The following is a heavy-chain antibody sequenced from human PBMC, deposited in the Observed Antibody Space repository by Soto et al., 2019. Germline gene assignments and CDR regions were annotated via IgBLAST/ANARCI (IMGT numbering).Heavy chain of an antibody. Sequence: GGSLRLSCAASGFTFSSYWMSWVRQAPGKGLEWVANIKQDGSEKYYVDSVKGRFTISRDNAKNSLYLQMNSLRAEDTAVYYCARDVGSSSVYYYYYYMDVWGKGTTVTVSS. CDR3: ARDVGSSSVYYYYYYMDV. CDR2: IKQDGSEK. D-gene: IGHD6-6*01. CDR1: GFTFSSYW. V-gene: IGHV3-7*01. J-gene: IGHJ6*03.